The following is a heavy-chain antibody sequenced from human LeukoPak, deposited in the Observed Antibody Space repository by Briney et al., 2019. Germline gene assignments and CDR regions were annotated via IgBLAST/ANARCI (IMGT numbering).Heavy chain of an antibody. CDR3: ARQWLYSSLSRFDP. V-gene: IGHV4-39*01. CDR1: GGSISSSSYY. D-gene: IGHD6-6*01. Sequence: SETLSLTCTVSGGSISSSSYYWGWIRQPPGKGLEWIGSIYYSGSTYYNPSLKSRVTISVDTSKNQFSLKLSSVTAADTAVYYCARQWLYSSLSRFDPWGQGTLVTVSS. J-gene: IGHJ5*02. CDR2: IYYSGST.